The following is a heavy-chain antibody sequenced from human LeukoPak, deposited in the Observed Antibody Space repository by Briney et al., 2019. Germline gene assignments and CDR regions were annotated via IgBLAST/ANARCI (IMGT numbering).Heavy chain of an antibody. CDR1: GGSISSGGYY. CDR2: IYYSGST. Sequence: PSETLSLTCTVSGGSISSGGYYWSWIRQHPGKGLEWIGYIYYSGSTYYNPSLKSRVTISVDTSKNQFSLKLSSVTAADTAVYYCARGFDSRTPYYWGQGTLVTVSS. V-gene: IGHV4-31*03. J-gene: IGHJ4*02. CDR3: ARGFDSRTPYY. D-gene: IGHD3-22*01.